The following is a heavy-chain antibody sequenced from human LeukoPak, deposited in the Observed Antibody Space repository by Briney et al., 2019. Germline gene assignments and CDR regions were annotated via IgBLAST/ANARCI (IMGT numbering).Heavy chain of an antibody. CDR3: VRVWRGYYFDY. V-gene: IGHV3-72*01. J-gene: IGHJ4*02. CDR2: VRNKANTYTT. CDR1: GFTFSDHH. D-gene: IGHD3-10*01. Sequence: GGSLRLSCAASGFTFSDHHMDWVRQAPGKGLEWVGRVRNKANTYTTNYAASVKGRFTISRDDPMNSLYLQMNSLKTEDTAVYYCVRVWRGYYFDYWGQGTLVTVSS.